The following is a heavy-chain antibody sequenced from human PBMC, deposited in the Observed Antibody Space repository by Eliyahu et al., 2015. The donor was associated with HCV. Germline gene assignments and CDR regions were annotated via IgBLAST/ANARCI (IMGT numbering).Heavy chain of an antibody. J-gene: IGHJ3*02. CDR3: VRGDSAYDYDAFDI. V-gene: IGHV3-13*01. CDR1: XFTFSTYD. Sequence: EVQLAESGGGLVQPGGSLRLSXEXSXFTFSTYDMHXVRQVIGNRLEWVAVVGTAGDTYYADSVKGRFTTSRENAKNSLFLHMTSLRPGDTAVYSCVRGDSAYDYDAFDIWGQGTMVTVSS. D-gene: IGHD5-12*01. CDR2: VGTAGDT.